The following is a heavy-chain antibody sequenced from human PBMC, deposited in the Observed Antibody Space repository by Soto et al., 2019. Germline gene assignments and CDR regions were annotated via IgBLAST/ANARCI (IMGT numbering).Heavy chain of an antibody. CDR3: ARDRDCSGGSCYYPYYYYYGMDV. CDR2: IYYSGST. V-gene: IGHV4-61*01. D-gene: IGHD2-15*01. Sequence: QVQLQESGPGLVKPSETLSLTCTVSGGSVSSGSYYWSWIRQPPGEGLEWIGYIYYSGSTNYNPSLKSRVTISVDTSKNQFSLKLSSVTAADTAVYYCARDRDCSGGSCYYPYYYYYGMDVWGQGTTVTVSS. J-gene: IGHJ6*02. CDR1: GGSVSSGSYY.